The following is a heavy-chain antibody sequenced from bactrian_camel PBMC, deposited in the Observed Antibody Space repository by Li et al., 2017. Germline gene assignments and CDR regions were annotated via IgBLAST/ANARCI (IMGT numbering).Heavy chain of an antibody. CDR1: ELTCGRCC. CDR2: IDTGGST. D-gene: IGHD7*01. J-gene: IGHJ6*01. Sequence: HVQLVESGGGSVQAGGSLRLSCAASELTCGRCCMAWFRQAPGKERERVAFIDTGGSTRYADSVKGRFAISRDNSNAILYLQMNKLRPDDTAMYYCAAAETDGMWWLPGCTDFRYWGQGTQVTVS. V-gene: IGHV3S55*01. CDR3: AAAETDGMWWLPGCTDFRY.